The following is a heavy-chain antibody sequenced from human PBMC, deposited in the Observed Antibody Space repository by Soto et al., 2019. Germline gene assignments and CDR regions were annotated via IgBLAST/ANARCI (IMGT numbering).Heavy chain of an antibody. J-gene: IGHJ6*02. Sequence: GGSLRLSCSASGFSFSDYEMNWVRQAPGKGLEWIAQISFSGSTIYYADSVKGRFSISRDNSKNFLYLQMSGLRADDSAVYYCTRGAGFFYGVDVWGLGTTVTVSS. CDR1: GFSFSDYE. V-gene: IGHV3-48*03. D-gene: IGHD3-10*01. CDR2: ISFSGSTI. CDR3: TRGAGFFYGVDV.